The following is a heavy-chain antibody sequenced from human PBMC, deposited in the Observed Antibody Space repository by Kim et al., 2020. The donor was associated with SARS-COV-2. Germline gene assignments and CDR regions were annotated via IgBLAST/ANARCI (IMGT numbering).Heavy chain of an antibody. Sequence: GGSLRLSCAASGFTFTNYAMSWVRQAPGKGLEWVSGISGGGDDEYYADSVRGRFIISRDHSKNTLYLQMNSLRAEDTALYYCAKGGVGYGSGDYFAYWSQGTLVTVSS. J-gene: IGHJ4*02. CDR1: GFTFTNYA. D-gene: IGHD3-10*01. CDR2: ISGGGDDE. CDR3: AKGGVGYGSGDYFAY. V-gene: IGHV3-23*01.